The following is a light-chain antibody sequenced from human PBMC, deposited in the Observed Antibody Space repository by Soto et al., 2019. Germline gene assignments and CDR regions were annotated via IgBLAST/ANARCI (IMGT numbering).Light chain of an antibody. CDR3: QQRSNWPRT. CDR2: DAS. J-gene: IGKJ1*01. CDR1: QSVSSY. V-gene: IGKV3-11*01. Sequence: EIVLTQSPATLSLSPGERATLSCRASQSVSSYLAWYQQKPGQAPRLLIYDASNRATGIPARFSGSGSGTDLTLTISSLEPEDFEVYYCQQRSNWPRTFGQGTKVEIK.